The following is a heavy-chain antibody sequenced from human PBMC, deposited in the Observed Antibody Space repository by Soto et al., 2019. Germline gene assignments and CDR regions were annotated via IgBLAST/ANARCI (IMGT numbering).Heavy chain of an antibody. CDR1: GYIFINYG. CDR3: ARGSYDILTGYYPGPSDY. CDR2: ISAYNGNT. Sequence: ASVKVSCKASGYIFINYGISWVRQAPGQGLEWMGWISAYNGNTNYAQKLQGRVTMTTDTSTSTAHMELRSSVTAADTAVYYCARGSYDILTGYYPGPSDYWGQGTLVTVSS. D-gene: IGHD3-9*01. V-gene: IGHV1-18*01. J-gene: IGHJ4*02.